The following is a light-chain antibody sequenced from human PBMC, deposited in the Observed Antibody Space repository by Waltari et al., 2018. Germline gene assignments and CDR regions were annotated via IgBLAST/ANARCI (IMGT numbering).Light chain of an antibody. Sequence: EIVLTQSPGTLSLSLGERDTLSCRASQSVSRALAWYQQKPGQAPRLLIYGASTRATGSPDRFSGSGSGTDFSLTISRLEPDDFAVYYCQHYVRLPATFGQGTTVEI. J-gene: IGKJ1*01. CDR1: QSVSRA. CDR2: GAS. CDR3: QHYVRLPAT. V-gene: IGKV3-20*01.